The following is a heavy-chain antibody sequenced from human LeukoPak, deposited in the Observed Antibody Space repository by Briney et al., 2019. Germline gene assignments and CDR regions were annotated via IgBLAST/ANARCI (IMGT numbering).Heavy chain of an antibody. CDR1: GGSISTYY. CDR2: IYYSGST. J-gene: IGHJ4*02. D-gene: IGHD5-18*01. V-gene: IGHV4-59*12. CDR3: ARENVDTAMGLDY. Sequence: SETLSLTCTVSGGSISTYYWNWIRQPPGKGLEWIGYIYYSGSTNYNPSLKSRVTMSVDTSKNQFSLKLSSVTAADTAVYYCARENVDTAMGLDYWGQGTLVTVSS.